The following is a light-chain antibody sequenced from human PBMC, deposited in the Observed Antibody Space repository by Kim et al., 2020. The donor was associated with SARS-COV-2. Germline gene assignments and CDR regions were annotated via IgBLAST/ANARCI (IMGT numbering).Light chain of an antibody. J-gene: IGLJ2*01. CDR2: TNN. CDR3: AAWEDSPDGYVV. V-gene: IGLV1-44*01. CDR1: TSNIETNT. Sequence: RVSISCSGSTSNIETNTVNWYQQLPGAAPKLLIHTNNQRPSGVPDRFSGSRFGTSASLTISGLQSEDEADYFCAAWEDSPDGYVVFGGGTKLTVL.